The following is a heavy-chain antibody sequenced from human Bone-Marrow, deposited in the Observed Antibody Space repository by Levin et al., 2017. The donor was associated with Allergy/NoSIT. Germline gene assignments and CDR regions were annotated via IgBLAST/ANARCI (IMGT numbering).Heavy chain of an antibody. CDR2: ISYDGSNK. J-gene: IGHJ6*02. CDR1: GFTFSSYA. Sequence: PGESLKISCAASGFTFSSYAMHWVRQAPGKGLEWVAVISYDGSNKYYADSVKGRFTISRDNSKNTLYLQMNSLRAEDTAVYYCARDVVVVPAAIGSRTYYYYGMDVWGQGTTVTVSS. V-gene: IGHV3-30*04. D-gene: IGHD2-2*02. CDR3: ARDVVVVPAAIGSRTYYYYGMDV.